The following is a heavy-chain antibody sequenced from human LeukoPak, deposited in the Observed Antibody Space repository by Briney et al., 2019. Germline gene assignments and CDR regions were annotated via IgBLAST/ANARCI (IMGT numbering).Heavy chain of an antibody. CDR1: GYTFTVYY. J-gene: IGHJ4*02. Sequence: GASVKVSCKASGYTFTVYYMHWVRQAPGQGLEWMGWINPNSGGTNYAQKFQGRVTMTRYTSISTTYMELTRLTSDDTAVYYCARHSGSGVDYWGQGTLVTVSS. D-gene: IGHD3-10*01. CDR3: ARHSGSGVDY. V-gene: IGHV1-2*02. CDR2: INPNSGGT.